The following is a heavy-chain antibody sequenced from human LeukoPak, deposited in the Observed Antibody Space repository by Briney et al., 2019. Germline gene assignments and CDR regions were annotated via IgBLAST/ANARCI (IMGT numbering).Heavy chain of an antibody. CDR2: INAGNGNT. Sequence: ASVKVPCKASGYTFTSYAMHWVRQAPGQRLEWMGWINAGNGNTKYSQKFQGRVTITRDTSASTAYMELSSLRSEDTAVYYCARDYLKKDRGVTFRMDVWGKGTTVTVSS. CDR1: GYTFTSYA. CDR3: ARDYLKKDRGVTFRMDV. V-gene: IGHV1-3*01. D-gene: IGHD3-10*01. J-gene: IGHJ6*04.